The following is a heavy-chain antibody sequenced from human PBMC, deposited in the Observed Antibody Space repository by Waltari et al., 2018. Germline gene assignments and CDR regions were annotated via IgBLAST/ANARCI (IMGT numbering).Heavy chain of an antibody. J-gene: IGHJ4*02. D-gene: IGHD2-2*02. CDR2: IIPIFGTA. CDR1: GGTCSRYA. V-gene: IGHV1-69*13. CDR3: ATGACSSTSCYSSV. Sequence: VQLVQSGAEVKKPWSLVKVSCKASGGTCSRYAISWVREALGQGLEWMGGIIPIFGTANYAQKFQGRVTIPADESTSTAYMELSSLSSEDTAVYYCATGACSSTSCYSSVWGQGTLVTVSS.